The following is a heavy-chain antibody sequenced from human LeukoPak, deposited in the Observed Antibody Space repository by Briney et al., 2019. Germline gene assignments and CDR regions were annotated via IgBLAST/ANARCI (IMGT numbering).Heavy chain of an antibody. CDR1: GFTFSTYA. V-gene: IGHV3-23*01. CDR2: IAISGIS. J-gene: IGHJ4*02. CDR3: AKGGIGSSSGLDS. Sequence: PGGSLRLSCVASGFTFSTYAVTWVRQAPGKGLEWVSSIAISGISYYRDSVRGRYTISRDNSKNTLYLQMNSLRPEDTAIYYCAKGGIGSSSGLDSWGQGSLVTVSS. D-gene: IGHD5-18*01.